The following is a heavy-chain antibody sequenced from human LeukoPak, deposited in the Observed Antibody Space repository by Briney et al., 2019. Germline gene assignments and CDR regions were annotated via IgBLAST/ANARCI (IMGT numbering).Heavy chain of an antibody. CDR1: GGSISSSSYY. D-gene: IGHD1-26*01. V-gene: IGHV4-39*01. Sequence: PSETLPLTCTVSGGSISSSSYYWGWIRQPPGKGLEWIGSIYYTGSAYYNPSLKSRVIISVDTSKNQFSLKLTSVTAADTAVYYCARPETTGTYYYWGQGTLVTVSS. CDR3: ARPETTGTYYY. J-gene: IGHJ4*02. CDR2: IYYTGSA.